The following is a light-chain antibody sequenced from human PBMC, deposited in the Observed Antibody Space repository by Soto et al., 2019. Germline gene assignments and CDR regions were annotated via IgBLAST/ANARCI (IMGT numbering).Light chain of an antibody. V-gene: IGKV1-5*01. CDR2: DAS. J-gene: IGKJ1*01. CDR1: QSISNW. Sequence: DIQMTQSPSAMSASVGDRVTITCRASQSISNWLAWYQQKPGTAPELLIFDASNLKSGVSSRFSGSGPGTEFTLTISRLQPDDVATYYCLQYSSHSWTFGQGTKVDIK. CDR3: LQYSSHSWT.